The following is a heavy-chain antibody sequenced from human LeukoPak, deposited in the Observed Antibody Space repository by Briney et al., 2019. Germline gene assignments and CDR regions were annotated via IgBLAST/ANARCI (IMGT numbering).Heavy chain of an antibody. J-gene: IGHJ4*02. CDR1: GGSFRGYY. CDR3: ARGPGGFWSGYYLDY. D-gene: IGHD3-3*01. Sequence: SETLSLTCAVYGGSFRGYYWSWIRQPPGKGLEWIGEINHSGSTNYNPSLKSRVTISVDTSKNQFSLKLSSVTAADTAVYYCARGPGGFWSGYYLDYWGQGTLVTVSS. CDR2: INHSGST. V-gene: IGHV4-34*01.